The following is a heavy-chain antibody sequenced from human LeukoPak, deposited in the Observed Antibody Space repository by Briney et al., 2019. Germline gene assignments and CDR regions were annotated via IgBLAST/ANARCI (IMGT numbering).Heavy chain of an antibody. J-gene: IGHJ4*02. Sequence: GGSLRLSCAASGFTFSDHYMSWIRQAPGKGLEWVSYISSSGSTIYYADSVKGRFTIPRDNAKNSLHLQMNSLRAEDTAIYYCARDIYYDSSGYYGSVYWGQGTLVTVSS. D-gene: IGHD3-22*01. V-gene: IGHV3-11*01. CDR3: ARDIYYDSSGYYGSVY. CDR1: GFTFSDHY. CDR2: ISSSGSTI.